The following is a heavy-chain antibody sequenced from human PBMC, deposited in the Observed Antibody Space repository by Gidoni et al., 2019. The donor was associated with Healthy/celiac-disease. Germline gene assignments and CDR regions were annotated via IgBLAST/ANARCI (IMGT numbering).Heavy chain of an antibody. Sequence: QVQLVESGGGVVQPGRSLRLSCAASGFTFSSYAMHWVRQAPGKGLEWVAVISYDGSNKYYADSVKGRFTISRDNSKNTLYLQMNSLRAEDTAVYYCAREGLRAVTDAFDIWGQGTMVTVSS. V-gene: IGHV3-30*01. J-gene: IGHJ3*02. CDR3: AREGLRAVTDAFDI. D-gene: IGHD6-19*01. CDR2: ISYDGSNK. CDR1: GFTFSSYA.